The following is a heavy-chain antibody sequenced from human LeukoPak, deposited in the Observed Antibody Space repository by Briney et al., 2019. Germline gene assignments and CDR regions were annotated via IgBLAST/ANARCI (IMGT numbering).Heavy chain of an antibody. Sequence: LSLTCAVSGGSISSGDYSWSWIRQPPGEGLEWIGFIYNSGNTYYNPSLKSRVTLSVDTSKNQFSLNLSSVTAADTAVYYCARTAYDSSDFYRFDYWGQGTLVTVSS. CDR1: GGSISSGDYS. J-gene: IGHJ4*02. V-gene: IGHV4-30-4*07. CDR2: IYNSGNT. D-gene: IGHD3-22*01. CDR3: ARTAYDSSDFYRFDY.